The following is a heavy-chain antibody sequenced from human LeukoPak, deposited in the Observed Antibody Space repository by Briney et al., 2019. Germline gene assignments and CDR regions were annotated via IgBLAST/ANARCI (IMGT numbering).Heavy chain of an antibody. V-gene: IGHV3-73*01. CDR3: TRQIYGDPPD. D-gene: IGHD4-17*01. Sequence: GGSLRLSCAASGFTFSGSAIHWVRQASGKGLEWIGRIRSKVDRYATAYLESVKGRFTISRDDSKSTAFLQMNSLKTEDTAVYYCTRQIYGDPPDWGQGTLVTVSS. CDR1: GFTFSGSA. CDR2: IRSKVDRYAT. J-gene: IGHJ4*02.